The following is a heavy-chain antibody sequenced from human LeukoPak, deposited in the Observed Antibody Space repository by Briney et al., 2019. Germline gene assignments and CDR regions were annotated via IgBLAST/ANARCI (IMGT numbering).Heavy chain of an antibody. V-gene: IGHV1-2*02. D-gene: IGHD3-9*01. Sequence: ASVKVSCKASGYTFTGYYMHWVRQAPGQGLEWMGWINPNSGGTNYAQKFQGRVTMTRDTSISTAYMELSRLRSDDTAVYYCARDPGILTGYYYMDVWGKGTTVTISS. CDR1: GYTFTGYY. CDR3: ARDPGILTGYYYMDV. CDR2: INPNSGGT. J-gene: IGHJ6*03.